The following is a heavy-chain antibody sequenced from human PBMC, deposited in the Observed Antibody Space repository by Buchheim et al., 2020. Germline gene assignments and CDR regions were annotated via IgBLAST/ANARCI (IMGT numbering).Heavy chain of an antibody. D-gene: IGHD2-2*01. CDR2: IYYSGST. V-gene: IGHV4-39*01. J-gene: IGHJ6*03. Sequence: QLQLQESGPGLVKPSETLSLTCTVSGGSISSSSYYWGWIRQPPGKGLEWIGSIYYSGSTYYNPSLKSRVTISVDTSKNQFSLKLSSVTAADTAVHYCASSVAEDCSSTSCYKYYYYYYMDVWGKGTT. CDR3: ASSVAEDCSSTSCYKYYYYYYMDV. CDR1: GGSISSSSYY.